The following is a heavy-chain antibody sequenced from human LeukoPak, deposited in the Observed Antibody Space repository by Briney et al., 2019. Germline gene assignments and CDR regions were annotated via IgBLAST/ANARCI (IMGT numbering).Heavy chain of an antibody. CDR2: IYYSGST. J-gene: IGHJ4*02. Sequence: SETQSLPCTVSGGSISRYYWSGIRQPPGEGVQWIGYIYYSGSTNYNPSLKSPVTISVDTSKKQCYLKPSSVTAADTAVYYCAIAGYGDHHDYWGQGSLVTVSS. CDR1: GGSISRYY. V-gene: IGHV4-59*01. D-gene: IGHD4-17*01. CDR3: AIAGYGDHHDY.